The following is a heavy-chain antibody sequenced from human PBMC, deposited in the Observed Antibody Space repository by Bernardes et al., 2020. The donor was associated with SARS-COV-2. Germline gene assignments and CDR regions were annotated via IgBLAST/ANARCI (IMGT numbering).Heavy chain of an antibody. D-gene: IGHD4-17*01. Sequence: GGSLRLSCAASGCTFRGYSMHWVRQAPGKGLEWVGEIWHGGSSEYNVDSVKGRFAISRDNSNNTLYLQMNNLRVEDTALYRCATEDGEWLESWGQGTLVTVSS. J-gene: IGHJ5*01. V-gene: IGHV3-33*01. CDR1: GCTFRGYS. CDR3: ATEDGEWLES. CDR2: IWHGGSSE.